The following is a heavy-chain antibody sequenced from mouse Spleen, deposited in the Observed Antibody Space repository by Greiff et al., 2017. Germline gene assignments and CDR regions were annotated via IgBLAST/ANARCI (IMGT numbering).Heavy chain of an antibody. Sequence: VKLMESGPELVKPGASVKISCKASGYAFSSSWMNWVKQRPGKGLEWIGRIYPGDGDTNYNGKFKGKATLTADKSSSTAYMQLSSLTSEDSAVYFCARLDTTVVAPFDYWGQGTTLTVSS. J-gene: IGHJ2*01. V-gene: IGHV1-82*01. CDR3: ARLDTTVVAPFDY. CDR2: IYPGDGDT. D-gene: IGHD1-1*01. CDR1: GYAFSSSW.